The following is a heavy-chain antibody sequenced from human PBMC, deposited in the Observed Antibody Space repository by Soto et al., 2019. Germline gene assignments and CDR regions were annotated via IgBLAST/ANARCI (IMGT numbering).Heavy chain of an antibody. J-gene: IGHJ3*01. CDR3: ASSSGWYRHDV. Sequence: QVQLQESGPGLVKPSGTLSLTCAVSGDSISSPKWWTWLRQPPGKGLEWIGDLLHSGTTNYNPSLKSPLILSVDKSQNQFSLSLTSVTAADTAIYYCASSSGWYRHDVWGQGTSVTVSS. CDR2: LLHSGTT. D-gene: IGHD6-19*01. V-gene: IGHV4-4*02. CDR1: GDSISSPKW.